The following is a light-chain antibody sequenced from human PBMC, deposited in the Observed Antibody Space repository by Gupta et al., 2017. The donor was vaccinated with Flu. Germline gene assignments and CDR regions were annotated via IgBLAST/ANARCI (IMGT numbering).Light chain of an antibody. CDR3: SSYTGSNTL. J-gene: IGLJ3*02. V-gene: IGLV2-14*01. CDR2: EVN. Sequence: QAITISCTGTSSGVGAYNYVAWYQQHPGKAPNLMICEVNSRPSGVSNRFSGSKSGNTASLTISGLQAEDEAHYYCSSYTGSNTLFGGGTKLTVL. CDR1: SSGVGAYNY.